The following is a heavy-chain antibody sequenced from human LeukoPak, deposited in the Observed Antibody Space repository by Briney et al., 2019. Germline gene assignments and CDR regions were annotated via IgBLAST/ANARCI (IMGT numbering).Heavy chain of an antibody. V-gene: IGHV4-59*01. J-gene: IGHJ6*03. CDR1: GGSISPYY. Sequence: SETLSLTCTVSGGSISPYYWSWIRQPPGKGLEWIGYVYYSGSTNYNPSLKSRVTISVDTSKNLFSLRLRSVTAADTAVYFCARGRVSSSTWYSTYYYYFYMDVWGKGTTVTVSS. D-gene: IGHD1-1*01. CDR2: VYYSGST. CDR3: ARGRVSSSTWYSTYYYYFYMDV.